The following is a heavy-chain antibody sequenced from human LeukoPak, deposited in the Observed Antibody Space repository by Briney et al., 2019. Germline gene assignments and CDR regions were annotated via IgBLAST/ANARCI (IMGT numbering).Heavy chain of an antibody. V-gene: IGHV3-30*18. CDR1: GFTFSGYG. D-gene: IGHD4-11*01. J-gene: IGHJ5*01. Sequence: GGSLRLSCAASGFTFSGYGMQWVRQAPGKGLEWVAVISYDGSNKYYADSVTGRFTISRDNSTNTLYLQMNSLRAEDTAVYYCAKGPPYSNYVSWFDPWGQGALVTVSS. CDR3: AKGPPYSNYVSWFDP. CDR2: ISYDGSNK.